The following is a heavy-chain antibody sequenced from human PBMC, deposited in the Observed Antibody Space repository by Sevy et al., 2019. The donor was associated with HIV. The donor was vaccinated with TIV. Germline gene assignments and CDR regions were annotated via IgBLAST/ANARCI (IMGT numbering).Heavy chain of an antibody. CDR2: IVPSFDLS. CDR3: ARPQRPSGYSSSGDAFDV. CDR1: GVTFSGYA. V-gene: IGHV1-69*13. J-gene: IGHJ3*01. Sequence: ASAKVSCKASGVTFSGYAINWVRQTPGQGLEWMGWIVPSFDLSKYAQKFQGRVTFTAHESTDTAYMKLSSLRSDDTAVYYCARPQRPSGYSSSGDAFDVWGQGTMVTVSS. D-gene: IGHD6-13*01.